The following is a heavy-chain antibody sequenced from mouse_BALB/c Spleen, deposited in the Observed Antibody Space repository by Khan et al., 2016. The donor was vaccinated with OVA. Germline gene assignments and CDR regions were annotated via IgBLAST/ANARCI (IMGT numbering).Heavy chain of an antibody. CDR2: INSNGGST. J-gene: IGHJ2*01. CDR3: ARIARTIN. Sequence: EVELVESGGGLVQPGGSLKLSCAASGFTFSSYGMSWVRQTPDKRRELVATINSNGGSTYYPDSVKGRFTISRDNAKNTLYLQMSSLKSEDTAMYYYARIARTINWGQGTTLTVSS. CDR1: GFTFSSYG. V-gene: IGHV5-6-3*01.